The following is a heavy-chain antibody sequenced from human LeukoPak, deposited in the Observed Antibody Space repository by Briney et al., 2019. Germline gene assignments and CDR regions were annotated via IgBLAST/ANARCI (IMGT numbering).Heavy chain of an antibody. CDR3: AKRFDDILSGFDS. CDR2: ISGSGSST. V-gene: IGHV3-23*01. D-gene: IGHD3-9*01. Sequence: PGGSLRLSCAASGFAFSTCDMNWIRQAPGKGLEWVSAISGSGSSTYYVDSVKGRFTISRGNSKNTLYLQMNNLRAEDTAVYYCAKRFDDILSGFDSWGQGTLVTVSS. J-gene: IGHJ4*02. CDR1: GFAFSTCD.